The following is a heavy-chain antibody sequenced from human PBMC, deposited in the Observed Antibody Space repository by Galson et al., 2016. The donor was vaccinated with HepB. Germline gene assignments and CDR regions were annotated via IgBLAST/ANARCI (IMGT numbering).Heavy chain of an antibody. J-gene: IGHJ6*02. CDR2: IWYDGSNE. CDR1: GFNFRVYG. Sequence: SLRLSCAASGFNFRVYGMHWVRQAPGKGLDWVAVIWYDGSNEDYADSVKGRFTISKDNSKNTVDLQMNSLGAEDTAMYYCARALLSGGTGHSYYFGMDVWGQGTTVTVSS. D-gene: IGHD1-1*01. V-gene: IGHV3-33*01. CDR3: ARALLSGGTGHSYYFGMDV.